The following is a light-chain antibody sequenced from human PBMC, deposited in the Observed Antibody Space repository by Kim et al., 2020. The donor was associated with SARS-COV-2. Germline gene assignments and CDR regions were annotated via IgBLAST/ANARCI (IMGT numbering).Light chain of an antibody. CDR1: ELVETY. Sequence: VSPGQTASFPGCGDELVETYFAGHRRKPGQPPVLFIYQDHKRPPGFPARSSGADSGNTVTLTISGTKAVDEADYYCQAWVNTNVVFGGGTQLTV. J-gene: IGLJ2*01. CDR2: QDH. V-gene: IGLV3-1*01. CDR3: QAWVNTNVV.